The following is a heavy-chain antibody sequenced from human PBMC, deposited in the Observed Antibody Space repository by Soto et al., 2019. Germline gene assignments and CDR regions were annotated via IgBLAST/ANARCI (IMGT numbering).Heavy chain of an antibody. CDR2: ISSSSSTI. CDR3: ARDPWGHSGYYLGLFYY. D-gene: IGHD3-22*01. J-gene: IGHJ4*02. CDR1: GFTFSSYS. Sequence: EVQLVESGGGLVQPGGSLRLSCAASGFTFSSYSMNWVRQAPGKGLEWVSYISSSSSTIYYADSVKGRFTISRDNAKNSLYLQMNSLRDEDTAVYYCARDPWGHSGYYLGLFYYWGQGTLVTVSS. V-gene: IGHV3-48*02.